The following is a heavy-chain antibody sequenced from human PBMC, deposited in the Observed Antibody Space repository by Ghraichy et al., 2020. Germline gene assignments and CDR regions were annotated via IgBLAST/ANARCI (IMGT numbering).Heavy chain of an antibody. CDR1: GFTFGSYS. Sequence: LSLTCAASGFTFGSYSMNWVRQAPGKGLQWVSSITSTSTHIWYADSVKGRFTISRDNARNSLFLQMNSLRAEDTAVYYCARDLGSGWSLDYWGQGTQVTVSS. D-gene: IGHD6-19*01. CDR3: ARDLGSGWSLDY. CDR2: ITSTSTHI. J-gene: IGHJ4*02. V-gene: IGHV3-21*01.